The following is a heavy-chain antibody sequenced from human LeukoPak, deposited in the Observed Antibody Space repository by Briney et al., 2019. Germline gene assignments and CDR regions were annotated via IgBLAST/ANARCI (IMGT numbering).Heavy chain of an antibody. CDR1: GYTFSSHY. V-gene: IGHV1-46*01. D-gene: IGHD1-26*01. CDR3: ARGGFGLGVGGTKGLDWSDP. J-gene: IGHJ5*02. Sequence: ASVKVSCKASGYTFSSHYIHWVRQAPGQGLEWMARINPSGGSPSYAQKFQGRVTMTRDTATSTVYMELNSLRSEDTAIYYCARGGFGLGVGGTKGLDWSDPWGQGTLVTVSS. CDR2: INPSGGSP.